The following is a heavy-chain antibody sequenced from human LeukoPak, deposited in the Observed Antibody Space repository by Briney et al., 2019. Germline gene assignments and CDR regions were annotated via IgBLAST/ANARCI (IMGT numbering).Heavy chain of an antibody. Sequence: GESLKISCKGSGYSFTTYWIGWLRQMPGRGPEWMGVVHPRDPEIKYRPPFQGQVTISVDKSISTAYPQWDSLKASDTAMYYCARLDVGGYYFAENWGQGTLVTVSS. V-gene: IGHV5-51*01. CDR2: VHPRDPEI. J-gene: IGHJ4*02. CDR3: ARLDVGGYYFAEN. D-gene: IGHD3-22*01. CDR1: GYSFTTYW.